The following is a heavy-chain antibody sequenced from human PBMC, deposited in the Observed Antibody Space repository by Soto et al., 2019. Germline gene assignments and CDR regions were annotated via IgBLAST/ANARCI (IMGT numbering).Heavy chain of an antibody. V-gene: IGHV5-10-1*01. J-gene: IGHJ5*02. Sequence: PGESLKISCKGSGYSFTSYWISWVRQMPGKGLEWMGRIDPSDSYTNYSPSFQGHVTISADKSISTAYLQWSSLKASDTAMYYCARDDEYDPPLGNWFDPWGQGTLVTVSS. CDR1: GYSFTSYW. D-gene: IGHD1-1*01. CDR2: IDPSDSYT. CDR3: ARDDEYDPPLGNWFDP.